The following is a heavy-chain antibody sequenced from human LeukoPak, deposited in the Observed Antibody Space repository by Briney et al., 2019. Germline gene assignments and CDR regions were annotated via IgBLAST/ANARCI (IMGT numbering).Heavy chain of an antibody. CDR1: GGSISRYY. Sequence: SETLSLTCTVSGGSISRYYWSWIRQPAGHGLEWIGRIYTSGSTNYNPSLKSRVTMSVDTSKNQFSLKLSSVTAADTAVYYCARELPTVTTAFDIWGQGTMVTVSS. CDR2: IYTSGST. J-gene: IGHJ3*02. D-gene: IGHD4-17*01. V-gene: IGHV4-4*07. CDR3: ARELPTVTTAFDI.